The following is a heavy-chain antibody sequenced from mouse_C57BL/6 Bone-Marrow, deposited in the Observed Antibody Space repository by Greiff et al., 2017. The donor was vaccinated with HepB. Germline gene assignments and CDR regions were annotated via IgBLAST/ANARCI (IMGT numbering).Heavy chain of an antibody. Sequence: EVKVVESGAGLVKPGGSLKLSCAASGFTFSSYAMSWVRQTPEKRLEWVAYISSGGDYSYYADTVKGRFTISRDNARNTLYLQMSSLMSEDTAMYYCTRAGITTVVAPDYWGQGTTLTVSS. CDR1: GFTFSSYA. V-gene: IGHV5-9-1*02. J-gene: IGHJ2*01. CDR2: ISSGGDYS. CDR3: TRAGITTVVAPDY. D-gene: IGHD1-1*01.